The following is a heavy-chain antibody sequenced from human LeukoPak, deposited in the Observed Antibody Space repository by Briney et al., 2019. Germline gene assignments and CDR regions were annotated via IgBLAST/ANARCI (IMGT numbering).Heavy chain of an antibody. Sequence: GGSLRLSCAASGFTFSGSAMHWVRQASGKGLESVGRIRSKANSYATAYAASVKGRFTISRDDSKNAAYLQMNSLKTEDTAVYYCTRHSSGWYFYWGQGTLVTVSS. D-gene: IGHD6-19*01. V-gene: IGHV3-73*01. CDR1: GFTFSGSA. J-gene: IGHJ4*02. CDR2: IRSKANSYAT. CDR3: TRHSSGWYFY.